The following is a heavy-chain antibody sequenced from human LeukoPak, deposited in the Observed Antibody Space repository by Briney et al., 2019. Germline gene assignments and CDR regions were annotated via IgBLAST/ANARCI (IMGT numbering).Heavy chain of an antibody. D-gene: IGHD2-2*01. J-gene: IGHJ4*02. V-gene: IGHV3-9*01. CDR3: ARRVVVPAAPYYFDY. CDR1: GFTFDDYA. Sequence: GRSLRLSRAASGFTFDDYAMHWVRQAPGKGLEWVSGISWNSGSIGYADSVKGRFTISRDNAKNTLYLQMNSLRAEDTAVYYCARRVVVPAAPYYFDYWGQGTLVTVSS. CDR2: ISWNSGSI.